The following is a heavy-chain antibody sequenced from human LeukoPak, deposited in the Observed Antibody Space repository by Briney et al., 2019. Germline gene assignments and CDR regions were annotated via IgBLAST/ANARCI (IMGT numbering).Heavy chain of an antibody. Sequence: GGSLRLSCAASGFSFSDYYMSWVRQAPGKGPEWVANIKQDGSEKYYVDSVKGRFTIYRDNAKNALWLQMDSLRVEDTAVYYCAKDGDGSSTHPYDYWGQGILVTVSS. D-gene: IGHD5-24*01. J-gene: IGHJ4*02. CDR2: IKQDGSEK. CDR1: GFSFSDYY. CDR3: AKDGDGSSTHPYDY. V-gene: IGHV3-7*01.